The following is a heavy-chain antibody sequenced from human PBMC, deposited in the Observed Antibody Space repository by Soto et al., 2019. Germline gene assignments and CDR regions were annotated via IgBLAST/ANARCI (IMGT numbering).Heavy chain of an antibody. J-gene: IGHJ4*02. Sequence: ASVKVSCKASGYTFTSYGISWVRQAPGQGLEWMGWISAYNGNTNYAQKLQGRVTMTTDTSTSTAYMELRSLRSDDTAVYYCARADPYYDFWSGPTLFDYWGQGTLVTVSS. V-gene: IGHV1-18*01. CDR2: ISAYNGNT. CDR1: GYTFTSYG. CDR3: ARADPYYDFWSGPTLFDY. D-gene: IGHD3-3*01.